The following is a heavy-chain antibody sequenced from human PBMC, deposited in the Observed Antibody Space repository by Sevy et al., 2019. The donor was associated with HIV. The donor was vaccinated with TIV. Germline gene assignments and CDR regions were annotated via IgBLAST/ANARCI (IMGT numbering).Heavy chain of an antibody. Sequence: GGSLRLSCAASGFTFSSYAMSWVRQAPGKGLEWVSAISGSGVSTYYAASVKGRFTISRDTSKNTLSLQLNSLRAEDTAISVCVKWEADRAMAAYSTSWYVDSWGQGTLVTVSS. CDR1: GFTFSSYA. V-gene: IGHV3-23*01. D-gene: IGHD6-13*01. CDR3: VKWEADRAMAAYSTSWYVDS. CDR2: ISGSGVST. J-gene: IGHJ4*02.